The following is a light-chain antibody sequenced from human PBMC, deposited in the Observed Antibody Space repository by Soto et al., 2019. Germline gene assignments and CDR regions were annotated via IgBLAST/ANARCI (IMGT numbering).Light chain of an antibody. J-gene: IGLJ1*01. CDR1: SSDVGVDNY. Sequence: QSALTQPASVSGSPGQSITISCTGTSSDVGVDNYVSWYQQHPGKAPKLMIYEVSDRPSGVSNRFSGSKSGNTASLTISGLQAEDEADYYCSSYTSSGTYVFGTGTKLTVL. CDR2: EVS. CDR3: SSYTSSGTYV. V-gene: IGLV2-14*01.